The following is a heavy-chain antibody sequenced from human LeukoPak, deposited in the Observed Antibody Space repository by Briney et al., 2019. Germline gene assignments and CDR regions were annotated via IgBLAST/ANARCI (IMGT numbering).Heavy chain of an antibody. Sequence: GGSLRLSCVASGFNFSSFAMSWVRQAPGKGLEWVSAITSSGSTDYTYYADSVKGRFTISRDNSKNTLYLEMNSLRAEDTAVYYCAKHYSSSWYGIREDYYYMDVWGKGTTVTVSS. V-gene: IGHV3-23*05. D-gene: IGHD6-13*01. CDR3: AKHYSSSWYGIREDYYYMDV. CDR1: GFNFSSFA. CDR2: ITSSGSTDYT. J-gene: IGHJ6*03.